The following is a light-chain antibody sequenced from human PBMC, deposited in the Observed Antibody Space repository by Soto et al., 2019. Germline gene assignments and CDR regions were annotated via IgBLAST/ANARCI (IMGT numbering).Light chain of an antibody. CDR2: EVS. Sequence: QSVLTQPASVSGSPGQSITISCTGTTSDVGDYNYVSWYQQHPGKVPKVLIYEVSNRPSGVSYRFSGSKSGNTASLTISGLQAEDEASYYCFSYTTSSAPYVFGTGTKVTV. J-gene: IGLJ1*01. CDR3: FSYTTSSAPYV. CDR1: TSDVGDYNY. V-gene: IGLV2-14*01.